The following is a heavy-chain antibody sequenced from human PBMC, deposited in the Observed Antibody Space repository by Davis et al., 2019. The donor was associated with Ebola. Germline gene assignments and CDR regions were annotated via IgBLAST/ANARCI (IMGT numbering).Heavy chain of an antibody. Sequence: GGSLRLSCAASGFTVSSNYMSWVRQAPGKGLEWVASIKQDGSEKFYVDSVKGRFTISRDNAKNSLYLQMNSLRAEDTAVYYCARGLYDYIWGSYGYWGQGTLVTVSS. CDR2: IKQDGSEK. J-gene: IGHJ4*02. CDR3: ARGLYDYIWGSYGY. CDR1: GFTVSSNY. D-gene: IGHD3-16*01. V-gene: IGHV3-7*01.